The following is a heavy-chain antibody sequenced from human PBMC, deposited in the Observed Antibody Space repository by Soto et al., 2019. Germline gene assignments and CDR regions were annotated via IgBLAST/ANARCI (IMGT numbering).Heavy chain of an antibody. CDR2: INPNSGGT. Sequence: ASVKVSCKASGYTFTAYYIHWVRQAPGQGLEWMGWINPNSGGTDFAQKFQGWVAMTRDTSISTAYMELSRLTSDDTALYYCARTDSTSSGGMDVWGQGTTVTVSS. V-gene: IGHV1-2*04. CDR3: ARTDSTSSGGMDV. J-gene: IGHJ6*02. CDR1: GYTFTAYY. D-gene: IGHD6-6*01.